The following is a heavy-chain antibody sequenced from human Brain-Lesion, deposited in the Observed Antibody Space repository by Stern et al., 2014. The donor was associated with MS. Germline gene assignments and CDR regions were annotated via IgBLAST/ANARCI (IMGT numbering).Heavy chain of an antibody. D-gene: IGHD2-2*01. V-gene: IGHV4-61*02. CDR2: TFNSGTT. J-gene: IGHJ6*02. Sequence: VQLVESGPGLVKPSQTLYLSCTVSGGSISSGGYYWSWIRQPAGKGLEWIGRTFNSGTTSYTPSLKSRVTISIDTSKNQFSLRLNSMTAADTAVYYCARGRVVPGFQYYATDVWGQGTTVIVSS. CDR1: GGSISSGGYY. CDR3: ARGRVVPGFQYYATDV.